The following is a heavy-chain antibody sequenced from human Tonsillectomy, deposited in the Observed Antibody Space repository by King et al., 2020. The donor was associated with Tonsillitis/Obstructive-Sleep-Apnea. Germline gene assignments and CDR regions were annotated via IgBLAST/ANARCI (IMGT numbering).Heavy chain of an antibody. V-gene: IGHV4-34*01. CDR2: INHNGST. J-gene: IGHJ4*02. CDR3: ARGVAVRKYYDFWSGYRAY. CDR1: GGSFSGYY. Sequence: VQLQQWGAGLLKPSETLSLTCAVYGGSFSGYYWSWIRQPPGKGLEWIGEINHNGSTNYNPSLKSRVTISVDTSKNQFSLKLSSVTAADTAVYYFARGVAVRKYYDFWSGYRAYWGQGTLVTVSS. D-gene: IGHD3-3*01.